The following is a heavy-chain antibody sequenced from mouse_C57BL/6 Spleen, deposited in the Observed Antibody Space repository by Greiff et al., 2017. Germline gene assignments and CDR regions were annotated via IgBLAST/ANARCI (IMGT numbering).Heavy chain of an antibody. CDR3: TIITTVDYYFDY. D-gene: IGHD1-1*01. J-gene: IGHJ2*01. Sequence: QVQLKESGAELVRPGASVTLSCKASGYTFTDYEMHWVKQTPVHGLEWIGAIDPETGGTAYNQKFKGKAILTADKSSSTAYMELRSLTSEDSAVYYCTIITTVDYYFDYWGQGTTLTVSS. V-gene: IGHV1-15*01. CDR1: GYTFTDYE. CDR2: IDPETGGT.